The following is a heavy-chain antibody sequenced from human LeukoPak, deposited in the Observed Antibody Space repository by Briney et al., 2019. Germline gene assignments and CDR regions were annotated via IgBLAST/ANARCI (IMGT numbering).Heavy chain of an antibody. CDR3: ATAPAPGYYDSSGYADAFDI. CDR1: GYTLTELS. V-gene: IGHV1-24*01. Sequence: ASVTVSCTVSGYTLTELSMHWVRQAPGKGLEWMGGFDPEDGETIYAQKFQGRVTMTEDTSTDTAYMELSSLRSEDTAVYYCATAPAPGYYDSSGYADAFDIWGQGTMVTVSS. CDR2: FDPEDGET. D-gene: IGHD3-22*01. J-gene: IGHJ3*02.